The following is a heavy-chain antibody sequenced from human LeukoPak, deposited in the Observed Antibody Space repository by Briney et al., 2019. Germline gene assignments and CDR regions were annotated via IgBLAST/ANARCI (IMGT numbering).Heavy chain of an antibody. CDR2: ITTRSSNT. Sequence: GGSLKLSCAASGFTFSTYDMIWVRQAPGKGLEWLSTITTRSSNTYYAEPAKGRFTISRDDAKNSLHQQMNSLRAEDTAVYYCGRNFNYWGQGTLVTVAS. CDR1: GFTFSTYD. J-gene: IGHJ4*02. V-gene: IGHV3-21*01. CDR3: GRNFNY.